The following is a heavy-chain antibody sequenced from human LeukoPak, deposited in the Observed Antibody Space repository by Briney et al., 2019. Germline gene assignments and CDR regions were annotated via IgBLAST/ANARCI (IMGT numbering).Heavy chain of an antibody. D-gene: IGHD2-21*02. CDR1: RGTFSSYT. Sequence: ASVKVSCKASRGTFSSYTISWVRQAPGQGLEWMGGIIPIFGTAKYAQKFQGRVTITADTSTSTAYVELSSLRSEDTAVYYCARSSVVTAMVHLAYWGQGTLVTVSS. CDR3: ARSSVVTAMVHLAY. CDR2: IIPIFGTA. J-gene: IGHJ4*02. V-gene: IGHV1-69*06.